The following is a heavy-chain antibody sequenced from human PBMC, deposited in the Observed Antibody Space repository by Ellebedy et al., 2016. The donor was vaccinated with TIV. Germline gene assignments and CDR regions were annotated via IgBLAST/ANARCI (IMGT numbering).Heavy chain of an antibody. CDR2: IYYSGST. V-gene: IGHV4-59*01. Sequence: SETLSLTCTVSGGSISSYCWSWIRQPPGKGLEWIGYIYYSGSTNYNPSLKSRVTISVDTSKNQFSLKLSSVTAADTAVYYCARGGHFMAGTTPRDYWGQGTLVTVSS. CDR3: ARGGHFMAGTTPRDY. CDR1: GGSISSYC. D-gene: IGHD6-19*01. J-gene: IGHJ4*02.